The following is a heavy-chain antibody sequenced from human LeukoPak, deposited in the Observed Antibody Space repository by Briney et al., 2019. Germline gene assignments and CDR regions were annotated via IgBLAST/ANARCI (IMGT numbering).Heavy chain of an antibody. J-gene: IGHJ4*02. CDR3: TRELAGTTVED. CDR2: VYHSGTT. Sequence: KPSETLSLTCTVSGGSISSGSYYWSWLRQTPGKGLEWIGSVYHSGTTYHNPSLKSRVTMSVDTSKNQFSLTLTSVTAADTALYYCTRELAGTTVEDWGQGTLVTVSS. D-gene: IGHD1-1*01. CDR1: GGSISSGSYY. V-gene: IGHV4-39*07.